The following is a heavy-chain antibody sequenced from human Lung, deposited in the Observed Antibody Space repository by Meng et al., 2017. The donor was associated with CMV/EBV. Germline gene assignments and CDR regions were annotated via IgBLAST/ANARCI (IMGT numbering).Heavy chain of an antibody. V-gene: IGHV4-4*02. Sequence: LSDVGPPLVKLSATMAVTGAVSGDSINNQNWWAWVRQPTGKGLEWIGEISHRGSSAYNPLLKSRVSMSIDKSKNQCSLKLTSVTAADTAVYHCLRRSGGSVWGQGTLVTVSS. D-gene: IGHD3-10*01. CDR2: ISHRGSS. J-gene: IGHJ1*01. CDR1: GDSINNQNW. CDR3: LRRSGGSV.